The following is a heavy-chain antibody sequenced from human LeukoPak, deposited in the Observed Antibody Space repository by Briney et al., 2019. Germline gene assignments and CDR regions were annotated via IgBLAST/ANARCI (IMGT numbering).Heavy chain of an antibody. CDR2: ISGSGGRT. D-gene: IGHD3-3*01. CDR3: AKGPEYYDFWSGWKGTDAFDL. J-gene: IGHJ3*01. CDR1: GFTFSNYA. V-gene: IGHV3-23*01. Sequence: QTGGSLRLSCAASGFTFSNYAMSWVRQAPGEGLEWVSAISGSGGRTYYADSVKGRFTTSRDNSKNTLYLQMNSLRAEDTAVYYCAKGPEYYDFWSGWKGTDAFDLWGQGTMVAVFS.